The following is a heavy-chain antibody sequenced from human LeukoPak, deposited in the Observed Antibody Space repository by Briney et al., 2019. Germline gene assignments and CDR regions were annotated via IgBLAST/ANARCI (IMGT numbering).Heavy chain of an antibody. CDR2: IIPIFGIA. CDR1: GGSFSSYA. V-gene: IGHV1-69*04. CDR3: ATGSDNYYDSSGYYPRVDY. D-gene: IGHD3-22*01. J-gene: IGHJ4*02. Sequence: ASVKVSCKASGGSFSSYAISWVRQDPGQGLEWMGRIIPIFGIANYAQKFQGRVTITADKSTSTAYMALSSLRSDDTAVYYCATGSDNYYDSSGYYPRVDYWGQGTLVTVSS.